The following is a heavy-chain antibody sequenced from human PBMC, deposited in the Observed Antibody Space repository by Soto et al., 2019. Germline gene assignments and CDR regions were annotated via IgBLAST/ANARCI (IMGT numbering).Heavy chain of an antibody. D-gene: IGHD3-3*01. J-gene: IGHJ5*02. Sequence: GGSLRLSCAASGFTFSTYAMSWVRQAPGKGLEWVSAISGSGGATYYADSVTGRFTISRDNSKNTLYLQMNSLRAEDMDVYYCAKDRYHDATPCWFDPWGQGTLGTVSS. CDR1: GFTFSTYA. CDR3: AKDRYHDATPCWFDP. V-gene: IGHV3-23*01. CDR2: ISGSGGAT.